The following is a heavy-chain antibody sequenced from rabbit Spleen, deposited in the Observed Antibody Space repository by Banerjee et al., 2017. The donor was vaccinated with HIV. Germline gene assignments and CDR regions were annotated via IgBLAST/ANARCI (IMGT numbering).Heavy chain of an antibody. CDR2: IYAGCSSDT. V-gene: IGHV1S40*01. CDR1: GFSFSCRAF. D-gene: IGHD6-1*01. Sequence: QSLQESGGDLVKPGASLTLTCTASGFSFSCRAFMCWVRQAPGKGLEWIACIYAGCSSDTYCASVAKGRFTSSLTSSTTVTLQMTSQTAADTAADFCARYIAYVCYGYKVGRLDLWGPGTLVTVS. CDR3: ARYIAYVCYGYKVGRLDL. J-gene: IGHJ3*01.